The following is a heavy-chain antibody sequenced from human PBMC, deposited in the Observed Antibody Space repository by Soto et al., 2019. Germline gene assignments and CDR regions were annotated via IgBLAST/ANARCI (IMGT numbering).Heavy chain of an antibody. V-gene: IGHV4-61*08. CDR1: GDSISSADYY. CDR3: ARDHCVGGNCFSTYYGMDV. Sequence: PSETLSLTCTVSGDSISSADYYWSWIRQPPGKGPEWIGNIYYSGSTNYNPSLKSRVTISLNTSKMQLSLKLSSVTAADTAVYYCARDHCVGGNCFSTYYGMDVWGQGTTVTVSS. D-gene: IGHD2-15*01. CDR2: IYYSGST. J-gene: IGHJ6*02.